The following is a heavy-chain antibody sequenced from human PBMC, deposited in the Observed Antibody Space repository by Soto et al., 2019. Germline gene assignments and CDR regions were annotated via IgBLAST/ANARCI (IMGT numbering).Heavy chain of an antibody. CDR2: ISSNGGST. V-gene: IGHV3-64*01. CDR1: GFTFSSFA. CDR3: ARGLRFLEWLLLPRHYYYMDV. J-gene: IGHJ6*03. Sequence: GGSLRLSCAASGFTFSSFAMHWVRQAPGKGLEYVSAISSNGGSTYYANSVKGRFTISRDNSKNTLYLQMGSLRAEDMAVYYCARGLRFLEWLLLPRHYYYMDVWGKGTTVTVSS. D-gene: IGHD3-3*01.